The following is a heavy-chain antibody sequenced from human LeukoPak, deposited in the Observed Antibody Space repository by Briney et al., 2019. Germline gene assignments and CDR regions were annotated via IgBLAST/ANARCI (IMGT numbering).Heavy chain of an antibody. CDR2: IYSGGDT. V-gene: IGHV3-66*01. Sequence: GGSLRLSCAASGFTFDDYAMHWVRQAPGKGLEWVSVIYSGGDTYYADSVKGRFTISRDNSKNTLYLQVNSLRAEDTAVYYCARRRGEGEFDWWGQGTLVTVSS. CDR3: ARRRGEGEFDW. CDR1: GFTFDDYA. J-gene: IGHJ4*02. D-gene: IGHD3-10*01.